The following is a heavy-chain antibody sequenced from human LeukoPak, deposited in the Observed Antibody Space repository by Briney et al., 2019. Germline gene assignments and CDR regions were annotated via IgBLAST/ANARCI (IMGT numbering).Heavy chain of an antibody. V-gene: IGHV3-48*03. CDR2: ISSSGTTI. D-gene: IGHD3-10*01. Sequence: PGGSLRLSCAASGFTFSSYEMSWVRQAPGKGLEWVSCISSSGTTIYYAASVKGRFTISRDNAKNSLYLQMNSLRAEDTAVYYCARGYGSGSSHIDYWGQGTLVTVSS. CDR1: GFTFSSYE. CDR3: ARGYGSGSSHIDY. J-gene: IGHJ4*02.